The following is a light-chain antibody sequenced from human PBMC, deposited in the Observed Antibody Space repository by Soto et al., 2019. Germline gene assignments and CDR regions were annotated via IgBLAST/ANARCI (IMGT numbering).Light chain of an antibody. V-gene: IGKV3-11*01. CDR3: QQRSNWPRLT. J-gene: IGKJ4*01. Sequence: EIVLAQAPAPPAFSPGERATLSFRASQSVSSYLAWYQQKPGQAPRLLIYDASNRATGIPARFSGSGSGTDFTLTISSLEPEDFAVYYCQQRSNWPRLTFGGGTKVDIK. CDR2: DAS. CDR1: QSVSSY.